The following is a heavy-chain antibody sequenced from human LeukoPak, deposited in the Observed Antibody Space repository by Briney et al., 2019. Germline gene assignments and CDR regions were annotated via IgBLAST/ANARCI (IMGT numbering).Heavy chain of an antibody. D-gene: IGHD3-22*01. J-gene: IGHJ3*02. CDR2: ISAYNGNT. Sequence: ASVKVSCKASGYTFTSYGISWVRQAPGQGLEWMGWISAYNGNTNYAQKLQGRVTMTTDTSTSTAYMELRSLRSDDTAVYYCARGRPGSSGYYLYDAFDIWGQGTMVTVSS. V-gene: IGHV1-18*01. CDR3: ARGRPGSSGYYLYDAFDI. CDR1: GYTFTSYG.